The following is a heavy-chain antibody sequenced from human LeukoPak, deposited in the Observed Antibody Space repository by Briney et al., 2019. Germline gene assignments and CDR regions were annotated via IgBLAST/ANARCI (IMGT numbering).Heavy chain of an antibody. CDR3: ARSITGTLGLYYYYMGV. CDR2: IYYSGST. Sequence: PSETLSLTCTDSGGSISSSSYYWGWIRQPPGKGLEWIGSIYYSGSTYYNPSLKSRVTISVDTSKNQFSLKLSSVTAADTAVYYCARSITGTLGLYYYYMGVWGKGTTVTVSS. CDR1: GGSISSSSYY. D-gene: IGHD1-20*01. J-gene: IGHJ6*03. V-gene: IGHV4-39*07.